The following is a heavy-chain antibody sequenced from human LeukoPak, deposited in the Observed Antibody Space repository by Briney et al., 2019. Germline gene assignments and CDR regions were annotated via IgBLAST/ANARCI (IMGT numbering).Heavy chain of an antibody. V-gene: IGHV4-59*01. J-gene: IGHJ3*02. D-gene: IGHD3-10*01. CDR3: ARDRYYGSGSYAFDI. CDR1: GGSISSYY. CDR2: IYYSGST. Sequence: PSETLSLTCTVSGGSISSYYWIWLPQPPGKGLEWIGYIYYSGSTNYNPSLKSRVTISVDTSKNQFSLKLSSVTAADTAVYYCARDRYYGSGSYAFDIWGQGTMVTVSS.